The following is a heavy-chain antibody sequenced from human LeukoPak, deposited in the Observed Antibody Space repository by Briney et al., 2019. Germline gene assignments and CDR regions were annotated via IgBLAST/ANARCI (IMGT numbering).Heavy chain of an antibody. CDR3: AKDIGGRFSYSFDY. Sequence: GGSLRLSCAASGFTFDDYAMHWVRQAPGKGLEWVAGISWNSGSIVYADSVKGRFTISSDKAKNELYLQMNGLRAEDMALYYCAKDIGGRFSYSFDYWGQGPLVTVSS. CDR2: ISWNSGSI. V-gene: IGHV3-9*03. CDR1: GFTFDDYA. J-gene: IGHJ4*02. D-gene: IGHD3-3*01.